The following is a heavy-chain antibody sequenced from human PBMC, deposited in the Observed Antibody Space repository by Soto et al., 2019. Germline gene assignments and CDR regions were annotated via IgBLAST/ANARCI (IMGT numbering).Heavy chain of an antibody. Sequence: QVQLQESGPGLVKPSQTLSLTCTVSGGSISSGDYYWSWIRQPPGKGLEWIGYIYYSGSTYYNPSLKSRVTISIDTSKNQFSLKLSSVTAADTAVYYWARVYEDGDYYDSSGYYSFDYWGQGTLVTVSS. CDR3: ARVYEDGDYYDSSGYYSFDY. J-gene: IGHJ4*02. CDR1: GGSISSGDYY. D-gene: IGHD3-22*01. CDR2: IYYSGST. V-gene: IGHV4-30-4*01.